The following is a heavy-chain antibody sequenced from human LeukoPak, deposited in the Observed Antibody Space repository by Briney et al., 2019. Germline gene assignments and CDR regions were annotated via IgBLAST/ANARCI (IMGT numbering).Heavy chain of an antibody. J-gene: IGHJ4*02. V-gene: IGHV3-74*01. Sequence: PGGPLSLSFQASGFPFIKYWMLWVRPAPGKGLESVSRINTDGTVTTYTDSVKGRFTVPRDNADNTMFLQMNSVRDEHTAVYYCATKQWLAPPPDSWGQGTPVTVSS. CDR3: ATKQWLAPPPDS. CDR1: GFPFIKYW. CDR2: INTDGTVT. D-gene: IGHD6-19*01.